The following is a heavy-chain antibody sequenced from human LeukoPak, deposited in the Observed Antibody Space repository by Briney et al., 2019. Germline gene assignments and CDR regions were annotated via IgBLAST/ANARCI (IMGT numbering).Heavy chain of an antibody. Sequence: ASVKVSCKGSGGTFSSYAISRVRQAPGQGLEWMGGIIPIFGTANYAQKFQGRVTITADESTSTAYMELSSLRSEDTAVYYCARVKPAYCGGDCYWYNWFDPWGQGTLVTVSS. CDR2: IIPIFGTA. CDR3: ARVKPAYCGGDCYWYNWFDP. CDR1: GGTFSSYA. D-gene: IGHD2-21*02. J-gene: IGHJ5*02. V-gene: IGHV1-69*01.